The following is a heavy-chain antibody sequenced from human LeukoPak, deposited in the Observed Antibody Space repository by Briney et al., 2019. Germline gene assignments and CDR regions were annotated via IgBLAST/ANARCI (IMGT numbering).Heavy chain of an antibody. Sequence: SETLSLTCTVSGGPISSSSYYWGWIRQPPGKGLEWIGSIYYSGSTYYNPSLKSRVTISVDTSKNQFSLKLSSVTAADTAVYYCARDSGYYDSSGIDYWGQGTLVTVSS. CDR2: IYYSGST. D-gene: IGHD3-22*01. CDR1: GGPISSSSYY. V-gene: IGHV4-39*07. CDR3: ARDSGYYDSSGIDY. J-gene: IGHJ4*02.